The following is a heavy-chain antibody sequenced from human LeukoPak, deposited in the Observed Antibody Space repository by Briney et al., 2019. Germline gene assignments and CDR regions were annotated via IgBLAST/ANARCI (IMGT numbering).Heavy chain of an antibody. J-gene: IGHJ4*02. CDR1: GFTFSSYG. CDR2: IRYDGSNK. CDR3: AKVSLWFGEFSWGLDY. Sequence: QPGGSLRLSCAASGFTFSSYGMHWVRRAPGKGLEWVAFIRYDGSNKYYADSVKGRFTISRDNSKNTLYLQMNSLRAEDTAVYYCAKVSLWFGEFSWGLDYWGQGTLVTVSS. D-gene: IGHD3-10*01. V-gene: IGHV3-30*02.